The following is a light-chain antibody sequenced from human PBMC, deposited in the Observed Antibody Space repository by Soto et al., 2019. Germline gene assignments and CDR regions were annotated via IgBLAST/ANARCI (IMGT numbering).Light chain of an antibody. J-gene: IGLJ3*02. Sequence: QSVLTQPASVSGSHGQSITISCTGTSSDIGANDHVSGYQQSPAKAPKLLIYEVTNRPSVVSNRFSGSKSGNTASLTISGLQADDEADYYCLSLTTRYTWRFGGVPKLTVL. CDR3: LSLTTRYTWR. CDR1: SSDIGANDH. V-gene: IGLV2-14*01. CDR2: EVT.